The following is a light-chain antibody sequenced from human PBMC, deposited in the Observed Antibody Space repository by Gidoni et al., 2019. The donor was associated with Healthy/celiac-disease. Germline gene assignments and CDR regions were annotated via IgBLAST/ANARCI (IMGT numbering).Light chain of an antibody. Sequence: DIQMTQSPSSLSTSVGHRVTITCRASQSISKFLNWYQQKPGKAPQLLIYATSSLQSRVPSSFSGSGSGTDFTLTISRLQPEDFATYYCQQSYITPPTFGQGTKVEIK. V-gene: IGKV1-39*01. CDR3: QQSYITPPT. CDR1: QSISKF. CDR2: ATS. J-gene: IGKJ1*01.